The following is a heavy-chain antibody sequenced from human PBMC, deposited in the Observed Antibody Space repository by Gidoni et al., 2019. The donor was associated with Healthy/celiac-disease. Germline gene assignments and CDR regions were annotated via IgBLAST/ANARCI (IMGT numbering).Heavy chain of an antibody. CDR1: GFSLSNARMG. CDR3: ARIKYYYDSSGSGGFDY. Sequence: QVTLKESGPVLLKPTETLTLTCTVSGFSLSNARMGVSWIRQPPGKALEWLAHIFSNDEKSYSTSLKSRLTIYKDTSKSQVVLTMTNMDPVDTATYYCARIKYYYDSSGSGGFDYWGQGTLVTVSS. J-gene: IGHJ4*02. V-gene: IGHV2-26*01. D-gene: IGHD3-22*01. CDR2: IFSNDEK.